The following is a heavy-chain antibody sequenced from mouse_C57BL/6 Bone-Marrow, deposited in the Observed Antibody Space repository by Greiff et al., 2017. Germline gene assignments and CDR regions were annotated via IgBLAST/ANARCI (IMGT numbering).Heavy chain of an antibody. CDR3: MGDYYGSSYGFDY. CDR2: IDPENGDT. CDR1: GFNIKDDY. V-gene: IGHV14-4*01. D-gene: IGHD1-1*01. J-gene: IGHJ2*01. Sequence: DVKLVESGAELVRPGASVKLSCTASGFNIKDDYMHWVKQRPEQGLEWIGWIDPENGDTEYASKFQGKDTITADTSSNTAYLQLSSLTSEDTAVYYCMGDYYGSSYGFDYWGQGTTLTVSS.